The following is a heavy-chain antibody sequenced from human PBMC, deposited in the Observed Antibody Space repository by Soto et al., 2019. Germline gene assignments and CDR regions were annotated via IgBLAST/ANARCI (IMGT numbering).Heavy chain of an antibody. Sequence: QVKLVQSGAEVKKPGSSVKVSCKASGGTFSSYTFSWVRQAPGQGLEWMARIIPIIEIANYAQKLQGKVTFPADKSASKVYMELSSLRFEDTAVYYCVRDRGGRGVIDNWGQGTLVTVSS. CDR3: VRDRGGRGVIDN. V-gene: IGHV1-69*08. J-gene: IGHJ4*02. D-gene: IGHD3-10*01. CDR2: IIPIIEIA. CDR1: GGTFSSYT.